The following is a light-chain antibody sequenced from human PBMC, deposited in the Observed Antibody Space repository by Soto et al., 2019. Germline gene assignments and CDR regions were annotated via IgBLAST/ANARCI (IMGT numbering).Light chain of an antibody. V-gene: IGKV4-1*01. Sequence: IVMSQSPDSLAVSLGERATINCKSSQSGLNRSNNKNYLAWYQQKSGQSPKPLIYWASTRESGVPDRFSASGSGTDFTLTISSLQAEDVAVYYCQHYYSTPPAFGQGTKVEI. CDR1: QSGLNRSNNKNY. CDR2: WAS. CDR3: QHYYSTPPA. J-gene: IGKJ1*01.